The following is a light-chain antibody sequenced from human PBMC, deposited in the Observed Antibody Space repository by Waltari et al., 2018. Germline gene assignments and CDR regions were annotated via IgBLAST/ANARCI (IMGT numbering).Light chain of an antibody. CDR3: ATWDGSLTAWV. CDR1: TSNTGRTY. J-gene: IGLJ3*02. Sequence: QSVLTPPPSASGTPGQRVPIPCSGSTSNTGRTYVYWYQQFPGTAPKLLVYRNNERPSGVPDRISGSKSGTSASLAISGLRSEDEADYYCATWDGSLTAWVFGGGTKVTVL. V-gene: IGLV1-47*01. CDR2: RNN.